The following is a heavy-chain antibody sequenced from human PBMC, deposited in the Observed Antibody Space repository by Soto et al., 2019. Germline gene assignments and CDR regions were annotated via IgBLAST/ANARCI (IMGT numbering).Heavy chain of an antibody. D-gene: IGHD3-3*01. Sequence: QVQLVQSGAEVKKPGASVKVSCKASGYTFTSYGISWVRQAPGQGLEGMGWISAYNGNTNYAQKLQGRVTMTTDTSTSTAYMELRSLRSDDTAVYYCARIEGITIFGVVGAGRGRYGMDVWGQGTTVTVS. CDR2: ISAYNGNT. J-gene: IGHJ6*02. CDR3: ARIEGITIFGVVGAGRGRYGMDV. V-gene: IGHV1-18*04. CDR1: GYTFTSYG.